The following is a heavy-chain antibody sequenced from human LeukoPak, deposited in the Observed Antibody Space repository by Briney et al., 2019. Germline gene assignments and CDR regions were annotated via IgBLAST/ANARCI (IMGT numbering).Heavy chain of an antibody. J-gene: IGHJ4*02. D-gene: IGHD5-18*01. V-gene: IGHV4-59*01. CDR1: GGSISSYY. CDR2: IYYSGST. Sequence: PSETLSLTCTVSGGSISSYYWSWIRQPPGKGLEWIGYIYYSGSTNYNPSLKSRVTISVDTSKNQFPLKLSSVTAADTAVYYCARGEYSYGYFDYWGQGTLVTVSS. CDR3: ARGEYSYGYFDY.